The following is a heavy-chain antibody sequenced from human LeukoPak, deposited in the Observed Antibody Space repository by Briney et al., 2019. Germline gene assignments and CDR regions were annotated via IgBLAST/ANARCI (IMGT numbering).Heavy chain of an antibody. J-gene: IGHJ4*02. V-gene: IGHV3-15*01. Sequence: PGGSLRLSCAASGITFSNAWMTWVRQAPGKGLEWVGRIYRSSNGETTDYGAPVKGRFTMSRDDSKNTLYLQMNSLKTEDTAVYYCPTYGVGFCPFGGRGTLVTVSS. CDR3: PTYGVGFCPF. CDR1: GITFSNAW. CDR2: IYRSSNGETT. D-gene: IGHD3-10*01.